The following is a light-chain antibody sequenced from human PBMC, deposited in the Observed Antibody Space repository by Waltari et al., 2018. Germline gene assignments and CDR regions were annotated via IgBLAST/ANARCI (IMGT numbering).Light chain of an antibody. CDR3: AAWDDSLNGPV. V-gene: IGLV1-44*01. CDR2: SNN. CDR1: SPNLGSNT. Sequence: QSVLTQPPSASGTPGQRVTIPCSGSSPNLGSNTVNWYQQLPGTAPKLLIHSNNQRPSGVPDRFSGSKSGTSASLAISGLQSEDEADYYCAAWDDSLNGPVFGGGTKLTVL. J-gene: IGLJ2*01.